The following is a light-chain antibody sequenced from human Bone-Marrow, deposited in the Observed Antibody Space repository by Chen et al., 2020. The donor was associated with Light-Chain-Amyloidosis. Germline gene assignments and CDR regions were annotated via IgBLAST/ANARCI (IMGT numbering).Light chain of an antibody. J-gene: IGLJ3*02. Sequence: YVLTQPSSVSVAPGQTTTIACGGNNIGSTSVHWYQQPPGQAPLLVVYYDSDRPSGIPERLSGSNSGNTATLTISRIEAGDEADYYCQVWDRSSDRPVFGGGTKLTVL. CDR3: QVWDRSSDRPV. V-gene: IGLV3-21*02. CDR2: YDS. CDR1: NIGSTS.